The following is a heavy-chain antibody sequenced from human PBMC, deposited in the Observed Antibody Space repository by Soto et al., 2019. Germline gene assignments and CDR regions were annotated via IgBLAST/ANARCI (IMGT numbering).Heavy chain of an antibody. CDR2: ISYDGSNK. D-gene: IGHD3-22*01. J-gene: IGHJ4*02. Sequence: QVQLVESGGGVVQPGRSLRLSCAASGFTFSSYAMHWVRQAPGKGLGWLAVISYDGSNKYYADSVKGRFTISRDNSKNTLYLQMNSLRAEDTAVYYCARDSTYDSSGFFGYWGQGTLVTVSS. CDR1: GFTFSSYA. CDR3: ARDSTYDSSGFFGY. V-gene: IGHV3-30-3*01.